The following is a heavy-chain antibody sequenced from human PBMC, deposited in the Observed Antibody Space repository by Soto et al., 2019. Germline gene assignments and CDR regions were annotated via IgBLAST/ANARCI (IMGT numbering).Heavy chain of an antibody. J-gene: IGHJ4*02. V-gene: IGHV3-21*01. D-gene: IGHD6-19*01. Sequence: GGSLRLSCAASGFIFSRSAMNWVRQAPGKGLEWVSSISSSSSYIYYADSVKGRFTISRDNAKNSLYLQMNSLRAEDTAVYYCARINSGWGPLSPYPFGYWGQGALV. CDR3: ARINSGWGPLSPYPFGY. CDR1: GFIFSRSA. CDR2: ISSSSSYI.